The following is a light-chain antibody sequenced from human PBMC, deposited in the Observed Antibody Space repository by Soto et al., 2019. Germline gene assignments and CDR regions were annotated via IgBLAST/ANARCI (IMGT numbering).Light chain of an antibody. CDR2: DVS. CDR3: SSYTSSTTLYV. Sequence: QSALTEPASVSGSPGQSITISCTGTSSDVGGYNYVSWYQQHPGKAPKLMIYDVSNRPSGVSNRFSGSKSGNTASLTISGLHAEDEADYCCSSYTSSTTLYVFGTGTKVTVL. J-gene: IGLJ1*01. V-gene: IGLV2-14*01. CDR1: SSDVGGYNY.